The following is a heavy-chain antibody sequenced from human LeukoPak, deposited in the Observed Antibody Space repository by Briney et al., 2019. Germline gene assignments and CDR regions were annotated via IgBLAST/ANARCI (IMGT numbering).Heavy chain of an antibody. D-gene: IGHD6-13*01. Sequence: ASVKVSCKASGYTFTSYAIHWVRQAPGQRLEWMGWINAGNGNTKYSQKFQGRVTITRDTSASTAYMELSSLRSEDTAVYYCARGGSSSWYGCYGYWGQGTLVTVSS. CDR2: INAGNGNT. CDR3: ARGGSSSWYGCYGY. CDR1: GYTFTSYA. J-gene: IGHJ4*02. V-gene: IGHV1-3*01.